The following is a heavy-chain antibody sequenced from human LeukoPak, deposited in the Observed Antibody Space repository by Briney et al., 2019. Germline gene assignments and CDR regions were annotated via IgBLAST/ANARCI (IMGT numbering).Heavy chain of an antibody. CDR1: GGTFSSYA. D-gene: IGHD1-26*01. Sequence: ASVKVSCKASGGTFSSYAISWVRQAPGQGLEWMGGIIPIFGTANYAQKFQGRVTITTDESTSTAYMELSSLRSEDTAVYYCAACSREELRYYYYMDVWGKGTTVNVSS. CDR3: AACSREELRYYYYMDV. V-gene: IGHV1-69*05. J-gene: IGHJ6*03. CDR2: IIPIFGTA.